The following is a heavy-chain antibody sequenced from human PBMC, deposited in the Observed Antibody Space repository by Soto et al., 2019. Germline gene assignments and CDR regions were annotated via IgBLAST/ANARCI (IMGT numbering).Heavy chain of an antibody. D-gene: IGHD6-25*01. Sequence: EVQLLESAGGLVQPGGSLRFTCAASGFTFSSYAMSWVRQAPGKGLEWVSAISGTGGTTYYADSVKGRFTISRDNSRNTLHLQMNSLRAEDTAIYYCAKFFVETGGSSGWPWSSHFWGQGTLVTVSS. CDR2: ISGTGGTT. V-gene: IGHV3-23*01. CDR3: AKFFVETGGSSGWPWSSHF. J-gene: IGHJ4*02. CDR1: GFTFSSYA.